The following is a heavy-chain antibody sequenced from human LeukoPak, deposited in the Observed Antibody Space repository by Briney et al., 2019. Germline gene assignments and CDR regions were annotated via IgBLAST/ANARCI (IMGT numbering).Heavy chain of an antibody. Sequence: SETLSLTCAVSGGSISSGGYSWSWIQQPPGKGLEWIGYIYHSGSTYYNPSLKSRVTISVDTSKNQFSLKLSSVTAADTAVYYCASRRLGYCSGGSCYATFDYWGQGTLVTVSS. J-gene: IGHJ4*02. V-gene: IGHV4-30-2*01. CDR2: IYHSGST. CDR3: ASRRLGYCSGGSCYATFDY. CDR1: GGSISSGGYS. D-gene: IGHD2-15*01.